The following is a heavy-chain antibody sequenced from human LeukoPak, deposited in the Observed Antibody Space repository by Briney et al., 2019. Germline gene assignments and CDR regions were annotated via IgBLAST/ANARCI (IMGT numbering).Heavy chain of an antibody. V-gene: IGHV3-30*04. CDR1: GITFSNYA. CDR2: ISNDGRSK. D-gene: IGHD3-9*01. Sequence: GRSLRLSCAASGITFSNYAMHWVRQAPGKGLEWVAVISNDGRSKHYSDSVKGRVTISRANSKSTQYLQMNRLTTEDTAVYYCARDLGLTGNYGGHGMDVWGQGTTVTVSS. CDR3: ARDLGLTGNYGGHGMDV. J-gene: IGHJ6*02.